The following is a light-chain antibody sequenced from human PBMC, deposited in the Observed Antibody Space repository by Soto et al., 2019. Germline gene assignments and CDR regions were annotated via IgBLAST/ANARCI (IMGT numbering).Light chain of an antibody. Sequence: IVMTQSPATVSVSPGELATLSCMASQSVTSNLAWYQQKPGQAPRLLIYGASSRATGIPARFSGSGSGTEFTLTISSLQSEDFAVYYCQQYNNWPPAFGQGTKVDIK. CDR1: QSVTSN. CDR2: GAS. J-gene: IGKJ1*01. CDR3: QQYNNWPPA. V-gene: IGKV3-15*01.